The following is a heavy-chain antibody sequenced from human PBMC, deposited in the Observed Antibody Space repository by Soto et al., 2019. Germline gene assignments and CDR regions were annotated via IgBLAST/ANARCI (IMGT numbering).Heavy chain of an antibody. CDR2: IYYSGST. CDR3: ASQGYCSGGSCYSQYFQH. Sequence: PSETLSLTCTVSGGSISSYYWSWIRQPPGKGLEWIGYIYYSGSTNYNPSLKSRVTISVDTSKNQFSLKLSSVTAADTAVYYCASQGYCSGGSCYSQYFQHWGQGTLVTVSS. V-gene: IGHV4-59*01. J-gene: IGHJ1*01. CDR1: GGSISSYY. D-gene: IGHD2-15*01.